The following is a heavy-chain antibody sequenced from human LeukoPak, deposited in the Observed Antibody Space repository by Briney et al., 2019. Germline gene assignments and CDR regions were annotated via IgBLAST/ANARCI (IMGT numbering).Heavy chain of an antibody. Sequence: GGSLRLSCSASGFTFSSYNMNWVRQAPGKGLEWVSYISSSSSTIYYADSVKGRFTISRDNAKNSLYLQMNSLRDEDTAVYYCGLRIDYWGQGMLVTVSA. CDR3: GLRIDY. CDR1: GFTFSSYN. J-gene: IGHJ4*02. V-gene: IGHV3-48*02. CDR2: ISSSSSTI. D-gene: IGHD5/OR15-5a*01.